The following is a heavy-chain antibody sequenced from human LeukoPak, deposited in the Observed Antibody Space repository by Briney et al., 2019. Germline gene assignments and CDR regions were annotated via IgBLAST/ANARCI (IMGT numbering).Heavy chain of an antibody. CDR3: ARGGDYEYWFDP. D-gene: IGHD4-17*01. Sequence: ASETLSLTCTVSGGSISSYYWSWIRQPPGKGLEWIGYIYYSGSTNNNPSLKSRVTISVDTSKNQFSLKLSSVTAADTAVYYCARGGDYEYWFDPWGQGTLVTVSS. CDR2: IYYSGST. J-gene: IGHJ5*02. CDR1: GGSISSYY. V-gene: IGHV4-59*01.